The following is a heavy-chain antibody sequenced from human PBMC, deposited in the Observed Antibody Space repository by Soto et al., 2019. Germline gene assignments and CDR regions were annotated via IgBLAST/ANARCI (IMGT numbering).Heavy chain of an antibody. V-gene: IGHV1-2*02. Sequence: APVEVSCAACGYTLCPSYMALVRQAPGPGPEWMGWINPNSGGTNYAQKFQGRVTMTRVTSISTAYMELSSLRSDDTALYYCAKDTNIVVVPAATGGMDVWGQGTTVTVSS. D-gene: IGHD2-2*01. J-gene: IGHJ6*02. CDR2: INPNSGGT. CDR1: GYTLCPSY. CDR3: AKDTNIVVVPAATGGMDV.